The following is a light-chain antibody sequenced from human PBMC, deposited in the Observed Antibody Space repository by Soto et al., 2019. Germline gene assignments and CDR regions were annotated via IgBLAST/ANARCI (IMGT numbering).Light chain of an antibody. CDR2: GAS. CDR3: QQLTDWPPQWT. J-gene: IGKJ1*01. Sequence: EIVLTQSPGTLSLSPGERATLSCRASPSVTNFLAWYQQKPGQAPRLLIYGASNRATGIPARFSGSGSGTDFTLTISSLEPEDFAVYYCQQLTDWPPQWTFGQGTKVDIK. V-gene: IGKV3-11*01. CDR1: PSVTNF.